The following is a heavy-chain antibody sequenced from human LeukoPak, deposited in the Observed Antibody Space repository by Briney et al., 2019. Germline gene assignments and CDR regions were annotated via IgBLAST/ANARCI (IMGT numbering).Heavy chain of an antibody. J-gene: IGHJ4*02. D-gene: IGHD6-13*01. V-gene: IGHV4-59*01. CDR3: ARAALVPHLDY. Sequence: SETLSLTCTVSGGSISSYYWSWLRQPPGKGLEWTGYIYYSGSTNYNPSLKSRVTISVGTSKNQFSLKLSSVTAADTAVYYCARAALVPHLDYWGQGTLVTVSS. CDR2: IYYSGST. CDR1: GGSISSYY.